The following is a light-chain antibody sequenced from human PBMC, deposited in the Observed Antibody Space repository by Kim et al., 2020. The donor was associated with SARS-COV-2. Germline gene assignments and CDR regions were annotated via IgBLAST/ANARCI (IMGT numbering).Light chain of an antibody. CDR1: SLRSYY. V-gene: IGLV3-19*01. CDR2: GKN. CDR3: NSRDNNDNVL. J-gene: IGLJ2*01. Sequence: VALGQTVRITCQGDSLRSYYTTWYQQKPGQAPIVVVYGKNNRPSGIPDRFSGSSSGNTASSTITGTQAGDEADYYCNSRDNNDNVLFGGGTQLTVL.